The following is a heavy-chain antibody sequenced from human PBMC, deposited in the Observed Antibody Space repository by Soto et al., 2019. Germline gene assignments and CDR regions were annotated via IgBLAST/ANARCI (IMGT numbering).Heavy chain of an antibody. Sequence: EVQLLESGGGLVQPGGSLRLSCAASKFTFSNYAMSWVRQAPGKGLEWVSTITKSGSRTYYVDSVKGRFTISRDNSKNTLFLQMNSVRAEDTGIYYGAKGRDVTEGEVEYFQNWGQGTLVTVSS. V-gene: IGHV3-23*01. CDR3: AKGRDVTEGEVEYFQN. J-gene: IGHJ1*01. CDR2: ITKSGSRT. D-gene: IGHD2-21*01. CDR1: KFTFSNYA.